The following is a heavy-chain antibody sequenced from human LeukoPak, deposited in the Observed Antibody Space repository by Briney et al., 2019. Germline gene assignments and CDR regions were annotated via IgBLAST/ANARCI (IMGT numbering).Heavy chain of an antibody. CDR1: GFTFSSYE. J-gene: IGHJ6*04. V-gene: IGHV3-48*03. CDR3: AELGITMIGGV. D-gene: IGHD3-10*02. Sequence: GGPLRLPCAASGFTFSSYEMNWVRQAPGKGLEWVSYISSSGSTIYYADPVKGRFTISRDNAKNSLYLQMNSLRAEDTAVYYCAELGITMIGGVWGKGTTVTISS. CDR2: ISSSGSTI.